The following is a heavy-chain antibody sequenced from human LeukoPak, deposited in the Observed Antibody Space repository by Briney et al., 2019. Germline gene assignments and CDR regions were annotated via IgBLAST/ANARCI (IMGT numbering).Heavy chain of an antibody. V-gene: IGHV4-34*01. J-gene: IGHJ5*02. Sequence: SETLSLTCAVYGGSFSGYYWSWIRQPPGKGLEWIGEINHSGSTNYNPSLKSRVTISVDTSKNQFSLKLSSVTAADTAIYYCARGLNKFDPWGQGTLVTVSS. CDR1: GGSFSGYY. CDR3: ARGLNKFDP. CDR2: INHSGST.